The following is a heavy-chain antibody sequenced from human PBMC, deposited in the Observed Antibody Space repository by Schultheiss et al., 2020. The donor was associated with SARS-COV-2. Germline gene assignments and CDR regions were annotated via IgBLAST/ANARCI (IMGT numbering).Heavy chain of an antibody. V-gene: IGHV3-7*05. D-gene: IGHD3-16*01. J-gene: IGHJ4*02. CDR1: GFTFSGSA. Sequence: GGSLRLSCAASGFTFSGSAMHWVRQASGKGLEWVANIKQDGSEKYYVDSVKGRFTISRDNSKNTLYLQMNSLRAEDTAVYYCAKSAGGNDYWGQGTLVTVAS. CDR3: AKSAGGNDY. CDR2: IKQDGSEK.